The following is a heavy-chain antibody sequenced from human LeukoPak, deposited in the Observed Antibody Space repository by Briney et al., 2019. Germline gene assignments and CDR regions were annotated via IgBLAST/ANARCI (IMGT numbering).Heavy chain of an antibody. CDR2: ISYDGSNK. CDR3: AKVEDTGPFDP. V-gene: IGHV3-30*18. Sequence: GRALRLSCAASGFTFSSYGMHWVRQAPGKGLEWVAVISYDGSNKYYADSVKGRFTISRDNSKNTLYLQMNSLRAEDTAVYYCAKVEDTGPFDPWGQGTLVSVSS. CDR1: GFTFSSYG. J-gene: IGHJ5*02. D-gene: IGHD5-18*01.